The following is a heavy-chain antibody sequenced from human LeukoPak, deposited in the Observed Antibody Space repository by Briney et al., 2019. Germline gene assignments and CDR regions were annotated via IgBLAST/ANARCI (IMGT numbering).Heavy chain of an antibody. CDR1: GFTFSSYA. CDR2: ISGSGGST. J-gene: IGHJ4*02. CDR3: AKDHYYGSGSYYTPPEY. D-gene: IGHD3-10*01. V-gene: IGHV3-23*01. Sequence: GGSLRLSCAASGFTFSSYAMSWVRQAPGKGLEWVSAISGSGGSTYYADFVKGRFTISRDNSKNTLYLQMNSLRAEDTAVYYCAKDHYYGSGSYYTPPEYWGQGTLVTVSS.